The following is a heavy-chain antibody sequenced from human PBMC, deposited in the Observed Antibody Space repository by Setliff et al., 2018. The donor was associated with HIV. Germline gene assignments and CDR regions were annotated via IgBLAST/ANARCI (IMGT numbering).Heavy chain of an antibody. CDR3: AREVAATLFDY. D-gene: IGHD5-12*01. CDR2: IGTYNGNP. Sequence: SVKVSCKASGYTFSDYYLHWVRQAPGQGLEWMGWIGTYNGNPNYARKLQGRVTMTTDTSTSTAYMELRSLRSADTAVYYCAREVAATLFDYWGQGTLVTVSS. CDR1: GYTFSDYY. V-gene: IGHV1-18*04. J-gene: IGHJ4*02.